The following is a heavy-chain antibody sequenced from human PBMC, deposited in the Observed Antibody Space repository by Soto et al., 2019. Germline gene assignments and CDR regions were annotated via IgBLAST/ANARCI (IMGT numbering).Heavy chain of an antibody. Sequence: EVQLVESGGGLVKPGGCLRLSCAASGYTFSSYSMNWVRQAPGKGLEWVSSISSSSSYIYYADSVKGRFTISRDNAKNSLYLQMNSLRAEDTAVYYCARGVRYCSGGSCYWYFDLWGRGTLVTVSS. CDR2: ISSSSSYI. CDR3: ARGVRYCSGGSCYWYFDL. CDR1: GYTFSSYS. D-gene: IGHD2-15*01. J-gene: IGHJ2*01. V-gene: IGHV3-21*01.